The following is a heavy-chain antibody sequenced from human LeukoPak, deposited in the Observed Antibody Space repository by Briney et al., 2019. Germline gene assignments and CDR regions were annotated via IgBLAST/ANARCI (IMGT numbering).Heavy chain of an antibody. CDR3: AKNGPDTYYDSSGYYHY. CDR1: GFTFSSYA. V-gene: IGHV3-23*01. D-gene: IGHD3-22*01. J-gene: IGHJ4*02. CDR2: ISGSGGST. Sequence: QSGGSLRLSCAASGFTFSSYAMSWVRQPTGKGVEWVSAISGSGGSTYYADSVEGRFTISRDNSKNTLYLQMNSLRAEDTAVYYCAKNGPDTYYDSSGYYHYWGQGTLVTVSS.